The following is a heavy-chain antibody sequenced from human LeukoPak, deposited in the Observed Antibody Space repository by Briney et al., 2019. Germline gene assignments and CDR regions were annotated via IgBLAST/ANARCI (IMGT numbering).Heavy chain of an antibody. D-gene: IGHD3-22*01. Sequence: GGSLRLSCAVSGITLSNYGMSWVRQAPGKGLEWVAGISGSGGRPNYADSMKGRFTISRDNAENTLYLQMNSLRAEDTAVYFCAKRGAVIRVILVGFHKEAYYFDSWGQGALVTVSS. CDR1: GITLSNYG. CDR2: ISGSGGRP. CDR3: AKRGAVIRVILVGFHKEAYYFDS. V-gene: IGHV3-23*01. J-gene: IGHJ4*02.